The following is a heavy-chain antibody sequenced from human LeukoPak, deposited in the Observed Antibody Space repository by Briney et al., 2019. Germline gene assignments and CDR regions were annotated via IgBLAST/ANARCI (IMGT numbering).Heavy chain of an antibody. CDR2: IYHSGST. Sequence: SETLSLTCAVSGGSISSGGYSWSWIRQPPGKGLEWIGYIYHSGSTYYNPSLKSRVTTSVDRSKNQFSLKLSSVTAADTAVYYCARGSSENWFDPWGQGTLVTVSS. CDR3: ARGSSENWFDP. J-gene: IGHJ5*02. V-gene: IGHV4-30-2*01. CDR1: GGSISSGGYS. D-gene: IGHD6-6*01.